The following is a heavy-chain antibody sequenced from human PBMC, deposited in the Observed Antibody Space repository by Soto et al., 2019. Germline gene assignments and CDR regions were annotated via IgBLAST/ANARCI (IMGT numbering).Heavy chain of an antibody. CDR1: G. CDR2: ISAYNGNT. Sequence: QVQLVQSGAEVKKPGASVKVSCKASGFSWVRQAPGQGLEWMGWISAYNGNTKYAQKLQGRVTMTTDTSTGTAYMELRSLRSDDTAMYYCARALAVALIDYWGQGTLVTVSS. J-gene: IGHJ4*02. D-gene: IGHD6-19*01. CDR3: ARALAVALIDY. V-gene: IGHV1-18*01.